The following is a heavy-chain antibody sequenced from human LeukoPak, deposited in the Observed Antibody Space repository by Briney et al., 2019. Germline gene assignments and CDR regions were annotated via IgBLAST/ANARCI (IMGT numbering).Heavy chain of an antibody. D-gene: IGHD3-10*01. J-gene: IGHJ4*02. CDR1: GFTFSSYG. CDR3: ARLYSGTRPPDY. V-gene: IGHV3-33*01. CDR2: IWYDGSND. Sequence: GRSLRLSCAASGFTFSSYGMHWVRQAPGKGLEWVAVIWYDGSNDYYANSVKGRFTISRDNSKNTLYLQMNSLRAEDTAVYFCARLYSGTRPPDYWGQGTLVTVSS.